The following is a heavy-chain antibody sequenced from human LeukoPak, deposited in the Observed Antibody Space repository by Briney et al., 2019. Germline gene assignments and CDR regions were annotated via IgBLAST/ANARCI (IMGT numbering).Heavy chain of an antibody. CDR3: ASRSSPYYWYYGMDV. CDR1: GGTFSSYA. D-gene: IGHD1-26*01. Sequence: ASVTVSFTASGGTFSSYAISWVRQAPRQGLEWMGWISAYNGNTNYAQKLQGRVTMTTDTSTSTAYMELRSLRSDDTAVYYCASRSSPYYWYYGMDVWGQGTTVTVSS. J-gene: IGHJ6*02. V-gene: IGHV1-18*01. CDR2: ISAYNGNT.